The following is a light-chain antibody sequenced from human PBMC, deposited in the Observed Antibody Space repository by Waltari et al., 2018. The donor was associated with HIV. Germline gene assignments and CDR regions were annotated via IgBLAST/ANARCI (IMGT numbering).Light chain of an antibody. V-gene: IGLV1-40*01. CDR3: QSFDSSLSSSVV. J-gene: IGLJ2*01. Sequence: HSVLTQAPSVSGAPGQRVNIPCSGSSSNIGEGSDVHCYQQRPGTAPKLLIYGDTNRPSGVPDRFSGSKSGTSASLVITGLQPEDEADYYCQSFDSSLSSSVVFGGGTKLTVL. CDR1: SSNIGEGSD. CDR2: GDT.